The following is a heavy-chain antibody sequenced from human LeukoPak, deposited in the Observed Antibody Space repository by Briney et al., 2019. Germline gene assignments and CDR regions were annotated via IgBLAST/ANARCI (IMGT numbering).Heavy chain of an antibody. J-gene: IGHJ4*02. CDR3: ARDLNWETY. D-gene: IGHD7-27*01. CDR1: GFSFSSYG. Sequence: GGSLRLSCAASGFSFSSYGMSWVRQAPGKGLEWVSAISGSGGSTYYADSVKGRFTMSRDNAKNSLYLQMNSLRAEDTAVYYCARDLNWETYWGQGTLVSVSS. CDR2: ISGSGGST. V-gene: IGHV3-23*01.